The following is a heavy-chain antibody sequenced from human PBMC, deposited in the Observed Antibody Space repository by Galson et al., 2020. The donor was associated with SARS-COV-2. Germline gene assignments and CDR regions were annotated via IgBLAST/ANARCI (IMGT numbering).Heavy chain of an antibody. D-gene: IGHD3-22*01. V-gene: IGHV3-11*06. CDR1: GFTFSDYY. CDR2: ISSSSSYT. J-gene: IGHJ4*02. Sequence: TGGSLRLSCAASGFTFSDYYMSWIRQAPGKGLEWVSYISSSSSYTNYADSVKGRFTISRDNAKNSLYLQMNSLRAEDTAVYYCARVFYDSSGYCDYWGQGTLVTVSS. CDR3: ARVFYDSSGYCDY.